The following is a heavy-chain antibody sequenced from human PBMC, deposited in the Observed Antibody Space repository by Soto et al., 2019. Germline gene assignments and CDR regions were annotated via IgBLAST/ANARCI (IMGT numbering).Heavy chain of an antibody. CDR1: GGSFSGYY. V-gene: IGHV4-34*02. Sequence: QVQLQQWGAGLLKPSETLSLTCAGYGGSFSGYYWSWIRQTPGKGLEWIGEINHSGGTNYNPSLTSRVTISVDTYKTQFSLKLSSVTAADTAVYYCALCGSHNKYYYYGVDVWGRGTTVTVSS. J-gene: IGHJ6*02. D-gene: IGHD1-26*01. CDR2: INHSGGT. CDR3: ALCGSHNKYYYYGVDV.